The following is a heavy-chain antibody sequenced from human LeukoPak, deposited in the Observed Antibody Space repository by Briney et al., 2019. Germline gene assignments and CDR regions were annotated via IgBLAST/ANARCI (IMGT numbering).Heavy chain of an antibody. J-gene: IGHJ4*02. CDR3: AREPPPGYSSSLVCLDY. D-gene: IGHD6-13*01. Sequence: GGSPRLSCSASGFTFSSYPMHWVRQAPGKGLEWVSYISSSSSTIYYADSVKGRFTISRDNAKNSLYLQMNSLRAEDTAVYYCAREPPPGYSSSLVCLDYWGQGTLVTVSS. CDR1: GFTFSSYP. V-gene: IGHV3-48*01. CDR2: ISSSSSTI.